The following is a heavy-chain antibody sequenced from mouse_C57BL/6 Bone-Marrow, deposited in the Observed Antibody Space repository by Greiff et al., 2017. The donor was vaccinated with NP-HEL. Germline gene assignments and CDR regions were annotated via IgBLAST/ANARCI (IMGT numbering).Heavy chain of an antibody. D-gene: IGHD3-3*01. Sequence: DVHLVESGGGLVKPGGSLKLSCAASGFTFSSYTMSWVRQTPEKRLEWVATISGGGGNTYYPDSVKGRFTISRDNAKNTLYLQMSSLRSEDTALYYCARRWDRSWFAYGGRGTLVTVSA. CDR1: GFTFSSYT. CDR3: ARRWDRSWFAY. CDR2: ISGGGGNT. J-gene: IGHJ3*01. V-gene: IGHV5-9*01.